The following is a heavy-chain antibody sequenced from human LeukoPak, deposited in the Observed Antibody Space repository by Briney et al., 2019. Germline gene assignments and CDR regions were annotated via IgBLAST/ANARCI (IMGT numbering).Heavy chain of an antibody. D-gene: IGHD3-10*01. CDR2: VSGKANSYAT. CDR3: TTLWFGELSLNGAS. J-gene: IGHJ3*01. V-gene: IGHV3-73*01. CDR1: GFTFSGSA. Sequence: GGSLRLSCAASGFTFSGSAIHWVRQASGKGLEWVGRVSGKANSYATAYAASVKGRFTFSRDDSKNTAYLQMNSLKTEDTAVYYCTTLWFGELSLNGASWGQGTMVTASS.